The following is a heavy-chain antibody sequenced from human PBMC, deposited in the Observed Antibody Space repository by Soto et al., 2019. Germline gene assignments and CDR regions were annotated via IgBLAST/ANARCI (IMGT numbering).Heavy chain of an antibody. D-gene: IGHD6-19*01. J-gene: IGHJ6*02. CDR2: IHPNTGGT. CDR1: GYPYTNSY. V-gene: IGHV1-2*02. CDR3: ASDFRTRGWFRQAGNFAMDV. Sequence: QVQLVQSGAEVRKPGASVKVSCKASGYPYTNSYMHWVRQAPGQGLEWMGLIHPNTGGTNYAQKFQGRVTMTRDTSVSTVYMELNRLTSDDTAIYFCASDFRTRGWFRQAGNFAMDVWGQGTTVTVS.